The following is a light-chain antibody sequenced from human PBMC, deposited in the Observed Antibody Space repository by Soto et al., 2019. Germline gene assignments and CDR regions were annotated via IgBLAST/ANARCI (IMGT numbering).Light chain of an antibody. Sequence: QSVLTQPPSVYGAPGQRVTISCTGSSSNIGAGYDVHWYQQLPGTAPKLLIYGNSNRPSGVPDRLSGSKSGTSASLAITGLQAEDEADYYCQSYDSSLSNWVFGGGTKLTVL. J-gene: IGLJ3*02. CDR1: SSNIGAGYD. CDR2: GNS. CDR3: QSYDSSLSNWV. V-gene: IGLV1-40*01.